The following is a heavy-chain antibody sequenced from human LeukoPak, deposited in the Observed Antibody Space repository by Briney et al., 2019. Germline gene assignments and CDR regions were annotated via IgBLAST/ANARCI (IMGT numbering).Heavy chain of an antibody. D-gene: IGHD6-19*01. Sequence: GGSLRLSCAASGFTFDVYGMRWVRQAPGKGLEWVSGISGSGDSTYYADSVKGRFTISRDNSKNTLYLQMNSLRAEDTAVYYCARRSGIAVAGAFDYWGQGTLVTVSS. V-gene: IGHV3-23*01. CDR3: ARRSGIAVAGAFDY. CDR1: GFTFDVYG. CDR2: ISGSGDST. J-gene: IGHJ4*02.